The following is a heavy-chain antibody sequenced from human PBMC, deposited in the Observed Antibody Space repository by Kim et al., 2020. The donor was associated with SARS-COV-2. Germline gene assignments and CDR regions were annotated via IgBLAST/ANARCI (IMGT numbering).Heavy chain of an antibody. J-gene: IGHJ6*02. Sequence: SVKVSCKASGGTFSSYAISWVRQAPGQGLEWMGGIIPIFGTANYAQKFQGRVTITADESTSTAYMELSSLRSEDTAVYYCARVKDYYGSGSYYDYYYGMXXWGQGXXVTVSS. CDR1: GGTFSSYA. D-gene: IGHD3-10*01. CDR3: ARVKDYYGSGSYYDYYYGMXX. CDR2: IIPIFGTA. V-gene: IGHV1-69*13.